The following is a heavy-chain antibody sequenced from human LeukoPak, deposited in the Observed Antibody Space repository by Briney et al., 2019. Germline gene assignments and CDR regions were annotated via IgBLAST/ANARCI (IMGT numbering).Heavy chain of an antibody. Sequence: PSETLSLTCTVSGGSISSSSYYWGWFRQPPGKGLEWIGSIYYSGSTYYNPSLKSRVTISVDTSKNQFSLKLSSVTAADTAVYYCARHSDFYYYYDMDVWGKGTTVTISS. V-gene: IGHV4-39*01. CDR1: GGSISSSSYY. J-gene: IGHJ6*03. D-gene: IGHD1-26*01. CDR3: ARHSDFYYYYDMDV. CDR2: IYYSGST.